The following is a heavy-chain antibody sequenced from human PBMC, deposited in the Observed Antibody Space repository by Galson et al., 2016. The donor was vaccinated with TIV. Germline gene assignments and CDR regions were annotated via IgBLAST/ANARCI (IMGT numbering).Heavy chain of an antibody. J-gene: IGHJ4*02. D-gene: IGHD1-14*01. CDR3: AREIPGGTTDLDC. V-gene: IGHV3-7*01. CDR1: GFAFSNYW. CDR2: IKDDGSDN. Sequence: SLRLSCAASGFAFSNYWMSWVRQAPGKGLEWVANIKDDGSDNNYVDSVWGRFTISRDNAKNSLLLQINSLRVEDTAVYYCAREIPGGTTDLDCWGQGTLVTVSS.